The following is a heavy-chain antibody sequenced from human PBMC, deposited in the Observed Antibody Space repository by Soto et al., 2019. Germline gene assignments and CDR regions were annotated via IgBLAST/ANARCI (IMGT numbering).Heavy chain of an antibody. Sequence: GGSLRLSCAASGFTFSSYAMSWVRQAPGKGLEWVSAISGSGGSTYYADSVKGRLTISRDNSKNTLYLQMNSLRAEDTAVYYCAKEVWFEELLPPSGGQFDYWGQGTLVTVSS. CDR2: ISGSGGST. D-gene: IGHD3-10*01. CDR1: GFTFSSYA. J-gene: IGHJ4*02. V-gene: IGHV3-23*01. CDR3: AKEVWFEELLPPSGGQFDY.